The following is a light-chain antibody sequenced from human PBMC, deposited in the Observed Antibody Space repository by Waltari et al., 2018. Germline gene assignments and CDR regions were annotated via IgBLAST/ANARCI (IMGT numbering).Light chain of an antibody. CDR1: QSVASN. V-gene: IGKV3-15*01. Sequence: EKVMTQSPATLSVSPGEVVTLSCRASQSVASNVAWYQHRPGQAPRLFIYDASTRASGIPARFSGSGSGTAFTLTISGLHSEDCALYYCQQYNDYYSFGQGTKLEIK. CDR2: DAS. J-gene: IGKJ2*03. CDR3: QQYNDYYS.